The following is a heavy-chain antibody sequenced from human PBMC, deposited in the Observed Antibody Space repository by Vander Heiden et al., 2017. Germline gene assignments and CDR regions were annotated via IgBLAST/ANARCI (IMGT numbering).Heavy chain of an antibody. V-gene: IGHV3-33*03. CDR3: ARLYSYGDFDY. Sequence: QVQLVESGGGVDQPGRLMRLSCAAPGFIFSNFGMQWVRQAPGKGLEWVAVIYFDGINKYYADSVKGRFTISRDNSKNTVYLQMNSLRAEDTAVYYCARLYSYGDFDYWGQGTLVTVSS. CDR1: GFIFSNFG. J-gene: IGHJ4*02. CDR2: IYFDGINK. D-gene: IGHD5-18*01.